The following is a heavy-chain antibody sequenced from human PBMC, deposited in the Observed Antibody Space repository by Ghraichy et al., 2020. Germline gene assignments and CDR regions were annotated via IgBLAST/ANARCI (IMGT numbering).Heavy chain of an antibody. CDR3: ARDREGYTDYLAFDL. D-gene: IGHD5-24*01. J-gene: IGHJ3*01. Sequence: SQTLSLTCAISGDSVSNNRADWYWIRPSPSRGLEWLGRTYLRSMWYYDYAVSLRGRIIVKADTSKNQFSLQLNYVTPEDTALYYCARDREGYTDYLAFDLWGQGTVVTVSS. CDR1: GDSVSNNRAD. V-gene: IGHV6-1*01. CDR2: TYLRSMWYY.